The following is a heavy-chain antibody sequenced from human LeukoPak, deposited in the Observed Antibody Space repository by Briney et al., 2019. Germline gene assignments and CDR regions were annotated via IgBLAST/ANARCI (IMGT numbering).Heavy chain of an antibody. Sequence: GGSLRLSCAASGFAFNSYWMSWVRQTPGKGLEWVATMDGGGSATYYVDSVKGRFTITRDNAKTSLFLQMNSLRAEDTALYYCANEEWYRFDYWGQGTLVTVPS. CDR1: GFAFNSYW. CDR2: MDGGGSAT. D-gene: IGHD2-8*01. CDR3: ANEEWYRFDY. J-gene: IGHJ4*02. V-gene: IGHV3-7*03.